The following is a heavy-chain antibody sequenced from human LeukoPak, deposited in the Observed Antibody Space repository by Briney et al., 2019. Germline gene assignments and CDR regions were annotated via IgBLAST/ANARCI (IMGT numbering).Heavy chain of an antibody. D-gene: IGHD6-13*01. Sequence: ASVKVSCKASGYTFTSYGISWVRQAPGQGRDWMGWISAYNGNTNYAQKLQGRVTMTTDTTTSTAYMELRSLRSDDTAVYYCARDTSSSSPGAFDIWGQGTMVTVSS. J-gene: IGHJ3*02. CDR1: GYTFTSYG. V-gene: IGHV1-18*01. CDR3: ARDTSSSSPGAFDI. CDR2: ISAYNGNT.